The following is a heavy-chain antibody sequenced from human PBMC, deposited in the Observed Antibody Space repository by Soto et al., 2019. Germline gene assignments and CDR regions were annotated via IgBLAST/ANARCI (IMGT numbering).Heavy chain of an antibody. CDR1: GFSFRNYW. J-gene: IGHJ4*02. CDR3: TRDPFFGAFDY. D-gene: IGHD3-10*01. Sequence: EVPLVESGGGLVQPGGSLRLSCAASGFSFRNYWMTWVRQAPGKGLEWVATIKADGSDKCYVDSVRGRFTISRDNAENSMYLQMDSLRPEDTAVFYCTRDPFFGAFDYWGQGALVTVSS. V-gene: IGHV3-7*01. CDR2: IKADGSDK.